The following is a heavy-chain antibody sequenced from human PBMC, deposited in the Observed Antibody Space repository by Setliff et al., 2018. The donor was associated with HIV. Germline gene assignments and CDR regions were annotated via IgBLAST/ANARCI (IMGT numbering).Heavy chain of an antibody. CDR3: ARRIYGNNPYFDY. CDR1: GGSITSGDYH. V-gene: IGHV4-30-4*08. Sequence: PSETLSLTCTVSGGSITSGDYHWSWIRQPPGKGLEWIGYITYSGSAYYNPSLKSRVTISIDTSNNQISLRLSSVTAADTAIYYCARRIYGNNPYFDYWSQGTLVTVSS. CDR2: ITYSGSA. D-gene: IGHD4-17*01. J-gene: IGHJ4*02.